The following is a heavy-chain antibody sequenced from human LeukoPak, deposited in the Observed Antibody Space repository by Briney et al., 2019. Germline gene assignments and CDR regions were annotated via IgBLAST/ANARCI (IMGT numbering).Heavy chain of an antibody. CDR1: GFTFSSYA. Sequence: GGSLRLSCAASGFTFSSYAMHWVRQAPGKGLEYVSAISSNGGSTYYANSVKGRFTISRDNSKNTLYLQMNSLRAEDTAVYYCTRDDDGYNRVEWNWSAFDIWGQGTMVTVSS. J-gene: IGHJ3*02. V-gene: IGHV3-64*01. CDR3: TRDDDGYNRVEWNWSAFDI. CDR2: ISSNGGST. D-gene: IGHD5-24*01.